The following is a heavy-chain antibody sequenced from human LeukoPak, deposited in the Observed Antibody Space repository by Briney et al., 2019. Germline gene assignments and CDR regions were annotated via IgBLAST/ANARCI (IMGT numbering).Heavy chain of an antibody. CDR3: AKDIGPAVTPPLFDY. J-gene: IGHJ4*02. V-gene: IGHV3-9*03. Sequence: GGSLRLSCAASGFTFDDYAMHWVRQAPGKGLEWVSGISWNSGSIGYADSVKGRFAISRDNAKNSLYLQMNSLRAEDMALYYCAKDIGPAVTPPLFDYWGQGTLVTVSS. CDR2: ISWNSGSI. CDR1: GFTFDDYA. D-gene: IGHD5-18*01.